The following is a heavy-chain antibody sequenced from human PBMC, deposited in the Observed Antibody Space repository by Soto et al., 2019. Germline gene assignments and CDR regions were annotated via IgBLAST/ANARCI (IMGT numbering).Heavy chain of an antibody. CDR1: GYTFTTYG. D-gene: IGHD3-16*01. Sequence: QVQLVQSGAEVKKPGASVTVSCKASGYTFTTYGVSWVRQAPGQGLEWLGWINGYNGNAKYAENLQGRVSMTTDTSTSTAYMELRSLRADDTAVDYCARMGDVPYYYYGMDVWGQGTTVTVSS. CDR2: INGYNGNA. J-gene: IGHJ6*02. V-gene: IGHV1-18*01. CDR3: ARMGDVPYYYYGMDV.